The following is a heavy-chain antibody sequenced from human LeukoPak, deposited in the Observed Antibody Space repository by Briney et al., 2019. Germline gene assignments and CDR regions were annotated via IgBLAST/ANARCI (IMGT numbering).Heavy chain of an antibody. J-gene: IGHJ4*02. CDR2: FDPEDGET. D-gene: IGHD2-15*01. CDR3: AIGPLVVVAATFDY. Sequence: ASVTVSCKASGYTFTSYYMHWVRQAPGQGLEWMGGFDPEDGETIYAQKFQGRVTMTEDTSTDTAYMELSRLRSEDTAVYYCAIGPLVVVAATFDYWGQGTLVTVSS. V-gene: IGHV1-24*01. CDR1: GYTFTSYY.